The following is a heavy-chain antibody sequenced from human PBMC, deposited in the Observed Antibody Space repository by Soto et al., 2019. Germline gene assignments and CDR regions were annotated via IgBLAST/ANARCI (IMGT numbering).Heavy chain of an antibody. V-gene: IGHV3-21*06. Sequence: GGSLRLSCVASGFTFSNYNMNWVRQAPGKGLEWVSSISSGSTYIYNADSVKGRFTISRDDAKNSLYLQMNSLRAEDTAVYFCARGTVITLSIGGDWGQGTQVTVSS. J-gene: IGHJ4*02. D-gene: IGHD3-16*01. CDR2: ISSGSTYI. CDR3: ARGTVITLSIGGD. CDR1: GFTFSNYN.